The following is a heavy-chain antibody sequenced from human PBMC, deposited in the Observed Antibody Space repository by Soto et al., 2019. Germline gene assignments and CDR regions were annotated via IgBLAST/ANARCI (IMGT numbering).Heavy chain of an antibody. V-gene: IGHV4-31*03. CDR1: GGSISSGGYY. Sequence: QVQLQESGPGLVKPSQTLSLTCTVSGGSISSGGYYWSWIRQHPGKGLEWIGYIYYSGSTYYNPSLKRRVTIPVDTSKNQFSLNLSSVTAADTAVYYCARWVGATSFDYWGQGTLVTVSS. D-gene: IGHD1-26*01. CDR2: IYYSGST. J-gene: IGHJ4*02. CDR3: ARWVGATSFDY.